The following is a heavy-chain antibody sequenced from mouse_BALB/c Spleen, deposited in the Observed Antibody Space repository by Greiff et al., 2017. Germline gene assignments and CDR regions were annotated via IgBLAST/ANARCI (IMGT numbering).Heavy chain of an antibody. J-gene: IGHJ3*01. CDR3: ARGGAARAGFAY. CDR1: GFSLTSYG. CDR2: IWAGGST. V-gene: IGHV2-9*02. D-gene: IGHD3-1*01. Sequence: VQGVESGPGLVAPSQSLSITCTVSGFSLTSYGVHWVRQPPGKGLEWLGVIWAGGSTNYNSALMSRLSLSKANSKSQVFLKMNSLQTDDTAMYYCARGGAARAGFAYWGQGTLVTVSA.